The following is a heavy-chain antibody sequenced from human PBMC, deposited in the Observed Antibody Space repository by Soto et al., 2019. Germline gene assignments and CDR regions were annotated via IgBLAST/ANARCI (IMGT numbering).Heavy chain of an antibody. D-gene: IGHD3-10*01. J-gene: IGHJ4*02. Sequence: QLQLQESGPGLVKPSETLSLTCTVSGGSISSSSYYWGWIRQPPGKGLEWIGSIYYSGSTYYNPSLKSRDSITVDTSKNNCSLELSSVAASDAAVYYCERTGGYWGQGTLVTVSS. CDR1: GGSISSSSYY. V-gene: IGHV4-39*02. CDR2: IYYSGST. CDR3: ERTGGY.